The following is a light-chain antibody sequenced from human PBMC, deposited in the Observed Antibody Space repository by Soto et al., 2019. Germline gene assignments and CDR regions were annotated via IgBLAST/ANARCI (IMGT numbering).Light chain of an antibody. Sequence: DIPMTQSPSSLSASVGDRVTITCRASQSISSYLNWYQQKPGKAPKLLIYAASSLQSGVPSRFSGSGSGTDFTLTISSLQPEEFATYYCQQSYSTPHTFGQGTKVEIK. V-gene: IGKV1-39*01. CDR2: AAS. CDR1: QSISSY. CDR3: QQSYSTPHT. J-gene: IGKJ1*01.